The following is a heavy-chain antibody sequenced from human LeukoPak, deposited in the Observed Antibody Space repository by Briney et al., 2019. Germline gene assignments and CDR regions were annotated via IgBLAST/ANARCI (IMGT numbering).Heavy chain of an antibody. CDR1: GDSDSSNRAA. Sequence: SQTLSLTCAISGDSDSSNRAAWNWISQSPPRGLEWLGRTYYRSKWYTDYAISVKSRITINPDTSKNDFSLQLNSVTPEDTAVYYCARGSHTGSRLGDFDYWGPGTMVTVSS. CDR2: TYYRSKWYT. D-gene: IGHD1-26*01. J-gene: IGHJ4*03. V-gene: IGHV6-1*01. CDR3: ARGSHTGSRLGDFDY.